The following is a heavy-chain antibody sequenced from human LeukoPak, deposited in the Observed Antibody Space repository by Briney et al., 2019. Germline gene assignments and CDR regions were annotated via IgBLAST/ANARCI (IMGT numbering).Heavy chain of an antibody. CDR3: ARDFHSSSWGRGVLWFDP. CDR1: GGSISSYY. V-gene: IGHV4-59*01. J-gene: IGHJ5*02. Sequence: PSETLSLTCTVSGGSISSYYWSWIRQPPGKGLEWIGYIFYSGSTNYNPSLKSRVTISVDTSKNQFSLKLSSVTAADTAVYYCARDFHSSSWGRGVLWFDPWGQGTLVTVSS. CDR2: IFYSGST. D-gene: IGHD6-13*01.